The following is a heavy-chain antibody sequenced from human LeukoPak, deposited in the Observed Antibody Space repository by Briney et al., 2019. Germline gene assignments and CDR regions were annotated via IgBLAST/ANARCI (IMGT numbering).Heavy chain of an antibody. D-gene: IGHD3-10*01. J-gene: IGHJ5*02. CDR2: IYSGGTT. CDR1: GFTVSTNY. Sequence: TGGSLRLSCAASGFTVSTNYMTWVRQAPGKGLEWVSTIYSGGTTYYADSVMGRFTISRHNSRNTLYLQMNSLRAEDTAVYYCARGRSGGDWFDPWGQGTLVTVSS. CDR3: ARGRSGGDWFDP. V-gene: IGHV3-53*04.